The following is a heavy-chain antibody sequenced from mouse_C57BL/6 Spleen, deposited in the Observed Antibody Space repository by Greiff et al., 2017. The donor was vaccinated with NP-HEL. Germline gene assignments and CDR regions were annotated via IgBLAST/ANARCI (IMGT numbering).Heavy chain of an antibody. J-gene: IGHJ4*01. Sequence: QVQLQQSGPELVKPGASVKISCKASGYAFSSSWMNWVKQRPGKGLEWIGRIYPGDGDTNYNGKFKGKATLTADKSSSTAYMQLSSLTSEDSAVYFCARSDYSTVYAMDYWGQGTSVTVSS. V-gene: IGHV1-82*01. CDR2: IYPGDGDT. CDR3: ARSDYSTVYAMDY. D-gene: IGHD2-5*01. CDR1: GYAFSSSW.